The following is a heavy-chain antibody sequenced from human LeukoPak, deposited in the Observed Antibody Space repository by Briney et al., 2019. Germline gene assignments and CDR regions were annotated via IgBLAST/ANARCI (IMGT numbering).Heavy chain of an antibody. CDR1: GFTFSRYA. D-gene: IGHD3-22*01. CDR2: ISGSGGRT. V-gene: IGHV3-23*01. CDR3: AKDFLFNYYDSSGYYFDY. J-gene: IGHJ4*02. Sequence: GGSLRLSCAASGFTFSRYAMRWVRQAPGKGVEGGSAISGSGGRTYYADSVKGRFTISRDNSKNTLYLQMNSLRAEDTAVYYCAKDFLFNYYDSSGYYFDYWGQGTLVTVSS.